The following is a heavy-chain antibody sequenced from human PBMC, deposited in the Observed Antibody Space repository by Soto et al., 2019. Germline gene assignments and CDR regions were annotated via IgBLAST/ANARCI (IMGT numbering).Heavy chain of an antibody. CDR1: GGTFSSYA. D-gene: IGHD3-9*01. CDR3: ARDREYYDILTGSPHQYYYGMDV. Sequence: SVKVSCKASGGTFSSYAISWVRQAPGQGLEWMGGIIPIFGTANYAQKFQGRVTITADESTSTAYMELSSLRSEDTAVYYCARDREYYDILTGSPHQYYYGMDVWGQGTTVTVSS. CDR2: IIPIFGTA. V-gene: IGHV1-69*13. J-gene: IGHJ6*02.